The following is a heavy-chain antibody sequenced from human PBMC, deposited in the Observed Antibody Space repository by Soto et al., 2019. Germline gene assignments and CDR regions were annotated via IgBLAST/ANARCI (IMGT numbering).Heavy chain of an antibody. Sequence: SVKVSCTASVGTFSSYAISWVRQAPGQGLEWMGGIIPIFGTANYAQKFQGRVTITADESTSTAYMELSSLRSEDTAVYYCARGRRVATIIVPYGMDVWGQGTTVTVSS. CDR2: IIPIFGTA. V-gene: IGHV1-69*13. J-gene: IGHJ6*02. CDR1: VGTFSSYA. D-gene: IGHD5-12*01. CDR3: ARGRRVATIIVPYGMDV.